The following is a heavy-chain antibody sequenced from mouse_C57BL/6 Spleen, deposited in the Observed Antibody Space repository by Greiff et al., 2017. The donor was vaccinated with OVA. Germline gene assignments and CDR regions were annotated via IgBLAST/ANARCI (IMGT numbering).Heavy chain of an antibody. J-gene: IGHJ2*01. CDR2: IYPGDGDT. CDR1: GYAFSSYW. D-gene: IGHD2-10*01. Sequence: VQLQESGAELVKPGASVKISCKASGYAFSSYWMNWVKQRPGKGLEWIGQIYPGDGDTNYNGKFKGKATLTADKSSSPAYMQLSSLTSEDSAVYFCARSYYGNYEDYWGQGTTLTVSS. V-gene: IGHV1-80*01. CDR3: ARSYYGNYEDY.